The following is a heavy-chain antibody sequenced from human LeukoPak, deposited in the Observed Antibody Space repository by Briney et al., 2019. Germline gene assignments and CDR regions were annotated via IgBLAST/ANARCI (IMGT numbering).Heavy chain of an antibody. V-gene: IGHV3-30*03. Sequence: PGGSLRLSCAASGFTFSNDWMSWVRQAPGKGLEWVTVVSADGRTQLYSDSVKGRFTVSRDNSLNTLHLQMNSLKTEDTAVYYCAREFGHNRWYFDYWGQGALVTVSS. CDR1: GFTFSNDW. D-gene: IGHD5-24*01. CDR3: AREFGHNRWYFDY. J-gene: IGHJ4*02. CDR2: VSADGRTQ.